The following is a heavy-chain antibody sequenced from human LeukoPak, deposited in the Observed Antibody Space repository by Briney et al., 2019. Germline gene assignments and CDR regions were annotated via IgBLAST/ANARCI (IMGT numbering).Heavy chain of an antibody. CDR2: IYYSGST. V-gene: IGHV4-31*03. CDR1: GGSISSGGYY. CDR3: ARDRLHDDAFDI. Sequence: SETLSLTCTVSGGSISSGGYYWSWIRQHPGKGLEWIGYIYYSGSTYYNPSLKSRVTISVDTPKNQFSLKLSSVTAADTAVYYCARDRLHDDAFDIWGQGTMVTVSS. J-gene: IGHJ3*02. D-gene: IGHD2-15*01.